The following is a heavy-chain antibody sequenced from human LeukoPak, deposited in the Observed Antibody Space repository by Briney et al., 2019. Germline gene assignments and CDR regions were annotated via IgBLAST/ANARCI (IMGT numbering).Heavy chain of an antibody. V-gene: IGHV3-23*01. CDR2: VRKAGTT. CDR3: AREGEKGDGYNHGFDY. D-gene: IGHD5-24*01. Sequence: GGSLRLSCAASGFTFSSYAMSWVRQAPGKGLEWVAVVRKAGTTVYTDSVKGRFTISRDTSKNTLNLQMNSLRAEDTAVYYCAREGEKGDGYNHGFDYWGQGTLVTVSS. J-gene: IGHJ4*02. CDR1: GFTFSSYA.